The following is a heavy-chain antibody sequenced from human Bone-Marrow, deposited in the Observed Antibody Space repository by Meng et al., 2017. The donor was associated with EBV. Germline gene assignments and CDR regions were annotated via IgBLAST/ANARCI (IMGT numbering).Heavy chain of an antibody. V-gene: IGHV7-4-1*04. CDR1: GSTFTNYV. D-gene: IGHD3-9*01. Sequence: HVHPVQSGYELKEPGASVKVSFKTSGSTFTNYVINWLRQAPGQGLEWMGWINTNTGNPTYAQGFTGRFVFSLDTSVSVAFLQISGLQSEDTAVYYCARGSPYYHTLTSSEQTMFDYWGQGALVTVSS. J-gene: IGHJ4*02. CDR2: INTNTGNP. CDR3: ARGSPYYHTLTSSEQTMFDY.